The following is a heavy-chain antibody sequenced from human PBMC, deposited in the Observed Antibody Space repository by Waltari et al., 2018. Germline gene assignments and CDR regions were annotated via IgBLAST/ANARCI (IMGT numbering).Heavy chain of an antibody. Sequence: QIQLVQSGAELQTPGASVKVSFEASGYTFSSYAVSWVRQAPGQGLEWMGWIRSQNRKTRSAQKFQGRFTMTMDRATKTATMELRSLRPDDTATYYCARDDAAATRNFDYWGQGTLVTVSS. CDR3: ARDDAAATRNFDY. CDR1: GYTFSSYA. V-gene: IGHV1-18*01. CDR2: IRSQNRKT. D-gene: IGHD2-15*01. J-gene: IGHJ4*02.